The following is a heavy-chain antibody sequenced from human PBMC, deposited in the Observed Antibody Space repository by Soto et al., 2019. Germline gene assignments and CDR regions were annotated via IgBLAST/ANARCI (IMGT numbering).Heavy chain of an antibody. CDR3: ARGPGGGDWLIDK. D-gene: IGHD2-21*01. V-gene: IGHV3-48*01. CDR2: ISSSSSSI. Sequence: GGSLRLSCAASGFTFSSHSMNWVRQAPGKGLECISFISSSSSSIIYADSVKGRFTISRDNAKNSLYLQMNSLRVEDTAVYYCARGPGGGDWLIDKWGQGTLVTAPQ. CDR1: GFTFSSHS. J-gene: IGHJ4*02.